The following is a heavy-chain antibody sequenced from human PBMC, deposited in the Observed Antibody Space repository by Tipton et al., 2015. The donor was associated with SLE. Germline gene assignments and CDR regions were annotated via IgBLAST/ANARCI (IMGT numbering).Heavy chain of an antibody. J-gene: IGHJ6*02. Sequence: SLRLSCAASGFTFSSYGMHWVRQAPGKGLEWVAVIWYDGSNNYYADSVKGRFTISRDNSGNTLDLQINSLRAEDTAVYYCARELLPLYGMDVWGQGTTVAGSS. CDR3: ARELLPLYGMDV. V-gene: IGHV3-33*08. CDR1: GFTFSSYG. CDR2: IWYDGSNN.